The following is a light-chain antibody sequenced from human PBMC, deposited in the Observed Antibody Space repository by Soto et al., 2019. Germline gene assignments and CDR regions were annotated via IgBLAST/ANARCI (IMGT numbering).Light chain of an antibody. J-gene: IGKJ4*01. V-gene: IGKV3-20*01. CDR3: QQYGSSPLT. CDR2: GAS. Sequence: EIVMTQSPATLSLSPGERATLSCMASQSVSSYLAWYQQKPGQAPRLLIYGASSRATGIPDRFRGSGSGTDFTLTITRLEPEDFAVYYCQQYGSSPLTFGGGTKVDIK. CDR1: QSVSSY.